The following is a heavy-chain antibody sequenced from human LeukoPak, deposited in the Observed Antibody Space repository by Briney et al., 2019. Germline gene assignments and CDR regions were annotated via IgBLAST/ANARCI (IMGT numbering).Heavy chain of an antibody. Sequence: ASLKVSCKTSGYTFISYGISWLRQAPGQGPEWMGWINPSTGDRGYAQKFQGRVTITRSTSMNTAYMELSSLRSEDTAVYYCTRHTSPTFDYWGQGTLVTVSS. J-gene: IGHJ4*02. D-gene: IGHD2-2*01. CDR2: INPSTGDR. CDR1: GYTFISYG. V-gene: IGHV1-8*01. CDR3: TRHTSPTFDY.